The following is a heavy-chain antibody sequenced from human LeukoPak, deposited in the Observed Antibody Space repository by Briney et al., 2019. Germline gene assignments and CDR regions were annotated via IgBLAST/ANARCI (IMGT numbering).Heavy chain of an antibody. CDR1: GYTFNNYG. J-gene: IGHJ3*02. Sequence: ASVKVSCKPSGYTFNNYGITWVRQAPGQGLEWMGWISAYSGEKDYAQKFQDRVTMTTDTTTKTAYMELRNLKSDYTAFYYCARCSPSRTNSNSYYFETTKKNAFDIWGQGTMVTVSS. D-gene: IGHD3-22*01. CDR2: ISAYSGEK. V-gene: IGHV1-18*04. CDR3: ARCSPSRTNSNSYYFETTKKNAFDI.